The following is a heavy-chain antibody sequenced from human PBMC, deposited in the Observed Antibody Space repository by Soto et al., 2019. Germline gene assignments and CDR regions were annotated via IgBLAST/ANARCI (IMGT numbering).Heavy chain of an antibody. V-gene: IGHV4-30-4*01. D-gene: IGHD6-6*01. CDR1: GGSISSGDYY. J-gene: IGHJ5*02. Sequence: QVQLQESGPGLVKPSQTLSLTCTVSGGSISSGDYYWSWIRQPPGKGLEWIGYIYYSGSTYYNPSLKSRVPISVDSSKNQFSLKLSSVTAADTAVYYCARERPDGARLDPWGQGTLVTASS. CDR3: ARERPDGARLDP. CDR2: IYYSGST.